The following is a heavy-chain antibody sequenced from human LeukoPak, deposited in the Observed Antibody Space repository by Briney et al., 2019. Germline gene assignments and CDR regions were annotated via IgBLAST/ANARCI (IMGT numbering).Heavy chain of an antibody. V-gene: IGHV3-30*18. Sequence: GGSLRLSCAASGFVFSGYGMHWVRQAPGKGLEWVAVISYDGSNKYYADSVKGRFTISRDNSKNTLYLQMNSLRAEDTAVYYCAKVEFGVLAAQIDYWGQGTLVTVSS. J-gene: IGHJ4*02. CDR3: AKVEFGVLAAQIDY. CDR1: GFVFSGYG. D-gene: IGHD3-3*01. CDR2: ISYDGSNK.